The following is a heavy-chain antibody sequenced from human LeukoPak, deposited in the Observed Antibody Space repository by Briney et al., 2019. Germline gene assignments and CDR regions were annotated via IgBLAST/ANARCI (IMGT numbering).Heavy chain of an antibody. J-gene: IGHJ4*02. D-gene: IGHD2-2*01. CDR2: ISYDGRNI. CDR1: GFTFNNYG. V-gene: IGHV3-30*03. CDR3: ARDYCSSTSCLFDY. Sequence: GKSLRLSCAASGFTFNNYGMHWVRQAPGKGLEWVAVISYDGRNIHYPDSVKGRFTISRDISTDTLWLQMDSLRTEDTAVYYCARDYCSSTSCLFDYWGQGTLVTVSS.